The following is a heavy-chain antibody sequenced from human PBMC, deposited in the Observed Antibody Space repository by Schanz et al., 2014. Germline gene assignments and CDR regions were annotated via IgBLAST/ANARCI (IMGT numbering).Heavy chain of an antibody. J-gene: IGHJ6*02. CDR2: ISGSGGST. Sequence: EVQLLESGGGLVQPGGSLRLSCAASGFTFSTYAMSWVRQAPGKGLEWVSLISGSGGSTYYADSVKGRFTISRDNSKNTLYLQMNSLRDEDTAMYYCARRVPYSFGLDVWGQGATVTVSS. CDR1: GFTFSTYA. D-gene: IGHD1-1*01. V-gene: IGHV3-23*01. CDR3: ARRVPYSFGLDV.